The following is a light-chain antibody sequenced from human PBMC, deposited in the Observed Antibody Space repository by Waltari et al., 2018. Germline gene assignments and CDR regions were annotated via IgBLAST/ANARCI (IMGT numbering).Light chain of an antibody. CDR2: AAS. Sequence: EIVWTQSPGTLFLSPGERVTLSCRASQSVSSTYLAWYQHKPGQAPRVLIYAASSRAPGIPDRFSGSGSGTDFTLTISRLEPEDFAVYYCQHYDTSPSITFGQGTRLEI. CDR3: QHYDTSPSIT. CDR1: QSVSSTY. V-gene: IGKV3-20*01. J-gene: IGKJ5*01.